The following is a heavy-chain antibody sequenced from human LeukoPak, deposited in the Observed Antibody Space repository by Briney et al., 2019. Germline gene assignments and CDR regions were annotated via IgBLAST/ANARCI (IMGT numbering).Heavy chain of an antibody. CDR3: ARGRRVVAATWEGSRERRTDRYYFDY. J-gene: IGHJ4*02. V-gene: IGHV4-31*03. CDR1: GGSISSGGYY. D-gene: IGHD2-15*01. CDR2: IYYSGST. Sequence: SQTLSLTCTVSGGSISSGGYYWSWIRQHPGKGLEWIGYIYYSGSTYYNPSLKSRVTISVDTSKNQFSLKLSSVTAADTAVYYCARGRRVVAATWEGSRERRTDRYYFDYWGQGTLVTVSS.